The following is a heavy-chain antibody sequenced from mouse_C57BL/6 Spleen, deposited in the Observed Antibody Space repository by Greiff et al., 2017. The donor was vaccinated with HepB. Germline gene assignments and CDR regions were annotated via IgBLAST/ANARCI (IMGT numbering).Heavy chain of an antibody. CDR2: IYPSDSET. Sequence: VQLQQSGAELVRPGSSVKLSCKASGYTFTSYWMDWVKQRPGQGLEWIGNIYPSDSETHYNQKFKDKATLTVDNSSSTAYMQLSSLTSEDSAVYYCARLYYGSSYRYFDVWGTGTTVTVSS. J-gene: IGHJ1*03. V-gene: IGHV1-61*01. CDR3: ARLYYGSSYRYFDV. D-gene: IGHD1-1*01. CDR1: GYTFTSYW.